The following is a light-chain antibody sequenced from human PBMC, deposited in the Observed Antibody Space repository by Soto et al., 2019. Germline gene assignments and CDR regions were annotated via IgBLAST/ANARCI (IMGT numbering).Light chain of an antibody. CDR1: QSLLYKNTYNY. CDR2: FGS. Sequence: EIVMTQSPLTLPVTPGEPASISFRSSQSLLYKNTYNYLDWYVQKPGQSPQLLIYFGSNRAPGVPDRFSGSGSGTDFTLQINRVEAEDVGTYYCMQALQSLTFGQGTRLEI. V-gene: IGKV2-28*01. CDR3: MQALQSLT. J-gene: IGKJ5*01.